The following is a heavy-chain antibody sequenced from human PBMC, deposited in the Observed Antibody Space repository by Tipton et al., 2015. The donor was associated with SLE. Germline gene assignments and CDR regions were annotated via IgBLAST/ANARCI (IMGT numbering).Heavy chain of an antibody. Sequence: QVQLVQSGAEVKKPGASVKVSCKASGYRFSDHGISWVRQAPGQGLEWMGWISTYNGNTNFAQKFQGRVIMTTDASTNTAYMELRSLTSDDTAVYYCAVDRGKCIITFCQRNWFDPWGQGTLVTVSS. J-gene: IGHJ5*02. CDR3: AVDRGKCIITFCQRNWFDP. D-gene: IGHD3-16*01. CDR1: GYRFSDHG. CDR2: ISTYNGNT. V-gene: IGHV1-18*01.